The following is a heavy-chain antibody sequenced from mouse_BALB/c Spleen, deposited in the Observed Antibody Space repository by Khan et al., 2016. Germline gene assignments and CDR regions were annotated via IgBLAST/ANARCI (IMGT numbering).Heavy chain of an antibody. D-gene: IGHD4-1*01. J-gene: IGHJ3*01. V-gene: IGHV4-1*02. CDR3: AGPDWAWFAY. Sequence: EVKLLESGGGLVQPGGSLKLSCAASGFDFSRYWMRWVRQAPGKGLEWIGEINPASSTINYTPSLKDKFIISRDTATNTPYLQLSKVRSEDTALXYCAGPDWAWFAYWGQGTLVTVSA. CDR2: INPASSTI. CDR1: GFDFSRYW.